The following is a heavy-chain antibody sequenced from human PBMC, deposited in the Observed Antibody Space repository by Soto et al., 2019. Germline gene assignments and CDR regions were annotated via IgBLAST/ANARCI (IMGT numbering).Heavy chain of an antibody. CDR1: GGIFTNNA. Sequence: QVQVVQSGAEVKKPGSSVKVSCKVSGGIFTNNAISWVRQAPGQGLEWLGGVIPLFDTAYYAQIFRGRLRISEEGATTTASMELSGLTSADTAVYFCATGGHNDGYNFYHGMDVWGQGTTVTVS. CDR3: ATGGHNDGYNFYHGMDV. J-gene: IGHJ6*02. CDR2: VIPLFDTA. V-gene: IGHV1-69*01. D-gene: IGHD5-18*01.